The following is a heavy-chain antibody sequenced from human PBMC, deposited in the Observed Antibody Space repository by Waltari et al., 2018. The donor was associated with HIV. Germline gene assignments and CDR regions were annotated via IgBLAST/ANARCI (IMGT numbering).Heavy chain of an antibody. V-gene: IGHV4-39*01. J-gene: IGHJ4*02. CDR1: GGSISSSSSY. CDR3: ARQGGYDILTGYYTYFDY. D-gene: IGHD3-9*01. Sequence: QLQLQESGPGLVKPSETLSLPCTVSGGSISSSSSYWGWIRQPPGKGLEWIGSIYYSGSTYYNPSLKSRVTISVDTSKNQFSLKLSSVTAADTAVYYCARQGGYDILTGYYTYFDYWGQGTLVTVSS. CDR2: IYYSGST.